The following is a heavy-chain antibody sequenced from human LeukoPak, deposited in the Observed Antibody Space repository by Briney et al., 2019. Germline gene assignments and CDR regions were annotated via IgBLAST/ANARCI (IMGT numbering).Heavy chain of an antibody. CDR2: IYYSGST. J-gene: IGHJ6*03. CDR1: GGSISSYY. Sequence: SETLSLTCTVSGGSISSYYWSWIRQPPGKGLEWIGYIYYSGSTNYNPSLKSRVTISVDTSKNQFSLKLSSVTAPDTAVYYCAREAVAGTSYYYYYMDAWGKGTTVPVSS. V-gene: IGHV4-59*01. D-gene: IGHD6-19*01. CDR3: AREAVAGTSYYYYYMDA.